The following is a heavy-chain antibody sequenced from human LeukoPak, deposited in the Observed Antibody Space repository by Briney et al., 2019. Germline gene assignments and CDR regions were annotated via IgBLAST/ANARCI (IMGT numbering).Heavy chain of an antibody. CDR3: ARDPNAAL. J-gene: IGHJ4*02. V-gene: IGHV4-4*07. Sequence: SETLSLTCTVSGXSISTNYWSWIRQPAGKGLEWIGRFYISGSTDYNPALKSRVTISADTSKNQFSLSLTSVTAADTAVYYCARDPNAALWGQGTLVTVSS. CDR1: GXSISTNY. CDR2: FYISGST.